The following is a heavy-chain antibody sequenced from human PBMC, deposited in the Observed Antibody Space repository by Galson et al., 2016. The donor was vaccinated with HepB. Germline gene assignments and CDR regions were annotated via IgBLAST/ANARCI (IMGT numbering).Heavy chain of an antibody. V-gene: IGHV4-39*01. CDR3: VRLGTAAAVGNRRGNVY. D-gene: IGHD6-13*01. J-gene: IGHJ4*02. CDR1: GDSISNVGRH. Sequence: TLSLTCTVSGDSISNVGRHWGWFRQSPEMGLEYIGSIHSSGTSYYNPSLTSRVTVSADMSRNQFFLSLTSVTAADTAIYYCVRLGTAAAVGNRRGNVYWSQGTRVTVSS. CDR2: IHSSGTS.